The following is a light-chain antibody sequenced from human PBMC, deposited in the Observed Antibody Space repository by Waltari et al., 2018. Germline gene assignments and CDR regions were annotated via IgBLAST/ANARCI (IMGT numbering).Light chain of an antibody. CDR1: QHINSW. CDR3: QQDRTNPWA. J-gene: IGKJ1*01. V-gene: IGKV1-5*03. Sequence: DIQMTQSPSTLSASVGARVTLTCRASQHINSWLAWYQQKPGMAPKLLISKASTLESGGPSRFSGSGSGTEFTLTIGSLQPDDLATYYCQQDRTNPWAFGQGTKV. CDR2: KAS.